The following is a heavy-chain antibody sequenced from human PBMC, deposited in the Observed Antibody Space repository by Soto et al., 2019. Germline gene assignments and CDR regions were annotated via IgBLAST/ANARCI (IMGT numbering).Heavy chain of an antibody. CDR2: IKSKTDGGTT. CDR3: TQNLDFWSGYYLPDY. D-gene: IGHD3-3*01. V-gene: IGHV3-15*07. J-gene: IGHJ4*02. Sequence: EVQLVESGGGLVKPGGSLRLSCAASGFTFSNAWMNWVRQAPGKGLEWVGRIKSKTDGGTTDYAAPVKGRFTISRDDSKNTLYLQMNSLKTEDTAVYYCTQNLDFWSGYYLPDYWGQGTLVTVSS. CDR1: GFTFSNAW.